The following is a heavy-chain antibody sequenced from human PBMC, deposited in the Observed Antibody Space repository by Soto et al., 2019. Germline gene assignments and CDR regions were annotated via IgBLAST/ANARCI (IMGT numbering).Heavy chain of an antibody. CDR1: GYTFTGYY. CDR3: ARVSGYSSGWYYYYYGMDV. V-gene: IGHV1-2*02. D-gene: IGHD6-19*01. CDR2: INPNSGGT. Sequence: ASVKVSCKASGYTFTGYYMHWVRQAPGQGLEWMGWINPNSGGTNYAQKFQGRVTMTRDTSISTAYMELSRLRSDDTAVYYCARVSGYSSGWYYYYYGMDVWGQGTKVTVSS. J-gene: IGHJ6*02.